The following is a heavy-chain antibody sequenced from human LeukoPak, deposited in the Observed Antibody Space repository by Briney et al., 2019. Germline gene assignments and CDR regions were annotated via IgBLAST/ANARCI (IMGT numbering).Heavy chain of an antibody. J-gene: IGHJ4*02. CDR3: ARHLWGGYYTPFEY. CDR2: IYHSGST. Sequence: KPSETLSLTCAVSGYSISSGYYWGWIRQPPGKGLEWIGSIYHSGSTYYNPSLKSRVTISVDTSKNQFSLKLSSVAAADTAFYYCARHLWGGYYTPFEYWGQGNLVTVSS. CDR1: GYSISSGYY. V-gene: IGHV4-38-2*01. D-gene: IGHD3-3*02.